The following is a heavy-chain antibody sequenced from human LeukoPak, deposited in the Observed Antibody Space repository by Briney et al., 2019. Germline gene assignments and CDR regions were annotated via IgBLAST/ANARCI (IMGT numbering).Heavy chain of an antibody. V-gene: IGHV1-69*04. CDR3: ARAPSIAVAGGGVLSP. Sequence: ASVKVSCKASGGTFSSYAISWVGQAPGQGLEWMGRIIPILGIANYAQKFQGRVTITADKSTSTAYMELSSLRSEDTAVYYCARAPSIAVAGGGVLSPWGQGTLVTVSS. CDR1: GGTFSSYA. CDR2: IIPILGIA. J-gene: IGHJ5*02. D-gene: IGHD6-19*01.